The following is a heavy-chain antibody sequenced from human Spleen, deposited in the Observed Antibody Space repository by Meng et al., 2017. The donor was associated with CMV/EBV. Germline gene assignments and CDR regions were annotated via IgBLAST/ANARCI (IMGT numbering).Heavy chain of an antibody. CDR3: VRGRGHSLFYGLDV. Sequence: GSLRLSCTVSGGSVSTHNYYWTWIRQPPGKGFEWIGYMAYSGSTNYNPSLKSRVTISVDTSQNQVSLRLSSVTAADTAVYYCVRGRGHSLFYGLDVWGQGTTVTV. J-gene: IGHJ6*02. D-gene: IGHD4-23*01. CDR1: GGSVSTHNYY. V-gene: IGHV4-61*01. CDR2: MAYSGST.